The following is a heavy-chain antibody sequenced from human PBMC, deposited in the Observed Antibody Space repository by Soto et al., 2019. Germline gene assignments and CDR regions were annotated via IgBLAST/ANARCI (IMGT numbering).Heavy chain of an antibody. J-gene: IGHJ4*02. V-gene: IGHV1-3*05. Sequence: QVQLVQSGAEEKKPGASVKVSCETSGYTFTAYAIHWVRQAPGQTLEWMGWINAANGNTRSAQKFQTRLTLTRDTSASTAYMDLSSLRFEDTAGYYCARSGISPSGGLICPFDFWGQGNLVAVSS. D-gene: IGHD3-16*02. CDR2: INAANGNT. CDR3: ARSGISPSGGLICPFDF. CDR1: GYTFTAYA.